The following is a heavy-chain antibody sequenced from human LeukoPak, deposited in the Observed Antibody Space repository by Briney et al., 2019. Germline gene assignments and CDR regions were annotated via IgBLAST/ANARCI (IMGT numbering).Heavy chain of an antibody. CDR3: AREGGSRIAARPRGSHFDY. Sequence: GGSLRPSCAASGFTFSSYGMHWVRQAPGKGLEWVAVIWYDGSNKYYADSVKGRFTISRDNSKNTLYLQMNSLRAEDTAVYYCAREGGSRIAARPRGSHFDYWGRGTLVTVSS. CDR2: IWYDGSNK. J-gene: IGHJ4*02. CDR1: GFTFSSYG. V-gene: IGHV3-33*01. D-gene: IGHD6-6*01.